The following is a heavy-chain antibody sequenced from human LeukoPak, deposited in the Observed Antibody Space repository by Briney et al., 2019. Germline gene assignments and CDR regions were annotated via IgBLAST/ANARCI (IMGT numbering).Heavy chain of an antibody. Sequence: SQTLSLTGTVSGGSISSGSYYWSWIRQPAGKGLEWIGRIYTSGSTNYNPSLKSRVTISVDTSKNQFSLKLSSVTAADTAVYYCARRASMVRGDATYFDYWGQGTLVTVSS. CDR3: ARRASMVRGDATYFDY. J-gene: IGHJ4*02. D-gene: IGHD3-10*01. CDR2: IYTSGST. V-gene: IGHV4-61*02. CDR1: GGSISSGSYY.